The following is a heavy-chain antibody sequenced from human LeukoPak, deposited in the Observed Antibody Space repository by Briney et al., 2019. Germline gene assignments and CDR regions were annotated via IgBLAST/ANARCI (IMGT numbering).Heavy chain of an antibody. V-gene: IGHV3-23*01. CDR2: ISATGVNT. CDR3: ARQPAGYSYGAGAFDI. D-gene: IGHD5-18*01. CDR1: GFTLSSYS. Sequence: PGGSLRLSCAASGFTLSSYSMNWVRLAPGKGLEWVSIISATGVNTYYADSVKGRFTISRDNSKNTLYLQMNSLRAEDTAVYYCARQPAGYSYGAGAFDIWGQGTMVTVSS. J-gene: IGHJ3*02.